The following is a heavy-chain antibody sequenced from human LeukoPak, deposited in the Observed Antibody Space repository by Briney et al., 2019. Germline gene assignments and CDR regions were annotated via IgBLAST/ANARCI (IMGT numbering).Heavy chain of an antibody. D-gene: IGHD6-19*01. J-gene: IGHJ5*01. CDR3: ARESGWTDNWLDS. CDR2: MNPNSGIT. CDR1: VYTFTTHD. V-gene: IGHV1-8*01. Sequence: GASVKVSCKASVYTFTTHDINWVRQAPGQGLEWLGWMNPNSGITGYAQKFQGRVNMTRDTSRSTVYMQLGSLRHDDTAVYYCARESGWTDNWLDSWGQGTLVTVSS.